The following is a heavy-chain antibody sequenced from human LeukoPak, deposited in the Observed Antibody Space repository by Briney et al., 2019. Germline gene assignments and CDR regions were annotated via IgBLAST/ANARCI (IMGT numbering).Heavy chain of an antibody. J-gene: IGHJ4*02. V-gene: IGHV3-23*01. CDR1: GFIFSNYA. Sequence: PGGSLRLSCAASGFIFSNYAMTWVRQAPGKGLQWVSTITSGGNTYYADSVKGRFTISRDNSKSTLYLQMNSLRAEDTAVYYCAKYCSGGNCYSGLYWGQGTLVTDSS. D-gene: IGHD2-15*01. CDR2: ITSGGNT. CDR3: AKYCSGGNCYSGLY.